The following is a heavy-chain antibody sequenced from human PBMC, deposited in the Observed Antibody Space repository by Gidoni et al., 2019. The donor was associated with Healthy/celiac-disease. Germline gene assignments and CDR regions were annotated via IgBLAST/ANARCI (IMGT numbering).Heavy chain of an antibody. V-gene: IGHV3-21*01. D-gene: IGHD5-18*01. Sequence: EVQLVESGGGLVKPGGSLRLSCAASGFTFSSYSLNWVRQAPGKGLEWVSSISSSSSYIYYADSVKGRFTISRDNAKNSLYLQMNSLRAEDTAVYYCARDLTPDHTAMVTGLGGYWGQGTLVTVSS. J-gene: IGHJ4*02. CDR1: GFTFSSYS. CDR2: ISSSSSYI. CDR3: ARDLTPDHTAMVTGLGGY.